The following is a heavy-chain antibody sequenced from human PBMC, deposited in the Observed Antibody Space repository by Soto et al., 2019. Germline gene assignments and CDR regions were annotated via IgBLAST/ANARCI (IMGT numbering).Heavy chain of an antibody. CDR2: IYPGDSDI. CDR3: ARQERPYYYYFGMDV. Sequence: PVESLKISCKGSGYSFTSYWIGWVRQMPVKGLEWMGIIYPGDSDIRYSSSFQGQVTISADKSISTAYLQWSSLKASDTAIYYCARQERPYYYYFGMDVWGQGTTVTVSS. CDR1: GYSFTSYW. V-gene: IGHV5-51*01. J-gene: IGHJ6*02. D-gene: IGHD6-25*01.